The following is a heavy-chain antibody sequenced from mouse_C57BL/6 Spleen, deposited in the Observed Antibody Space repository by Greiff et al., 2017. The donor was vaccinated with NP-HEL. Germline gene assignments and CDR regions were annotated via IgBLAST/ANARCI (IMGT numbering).Heavy chain of an antibody. D-gene: IGHD1-1*01. Sequence: QVHVKQSGAELAKPGASVKLSCKASGYTFTSYWMHWVKQRPGQGLEWIGYINPSSGYTKYNQKFKDKATLTADKSSSTAYMQLSSLTYEDSAVYYCARGINYYGSSSGAMDYWGQGTSVTVSS. J-gene: IGHJ4*01. V-gene: IGHV1-7*01. CDR2: INPSSGYT. CDR3: ARGINYYGSSSGAMDY. CDR1: GYTFTSYW.